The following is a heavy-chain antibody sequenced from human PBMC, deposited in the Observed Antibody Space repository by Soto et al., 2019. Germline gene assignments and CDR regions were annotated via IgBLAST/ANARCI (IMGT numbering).Heavy chain of an antibody. D-gene: IGHD3-3*01. V-gene: IGHV3-30*04. CDR1: GFLFNSYV. CDR2: ITYDGTKK. J-gene: IGHJ4*02. CDR3: ARDKPPFYDFRSRLRSYVVAYFDS. Sequence: HLVESGGGVLQPGRSLRLSCATSGFLFNSYVMHWVRRAPGKGLEWVGFITYDGTKKDYADSVKGRFIISRDNSEETLYLQMNCLRPEDAGVYYCARDKPPFYDFRSRLRSYVVAYFDSWGQGTVVTGSS.